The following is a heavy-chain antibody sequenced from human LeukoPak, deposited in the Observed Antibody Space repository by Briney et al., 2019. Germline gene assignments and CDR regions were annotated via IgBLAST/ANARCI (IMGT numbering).Heavy chain of an antibody. V-gene: IGHV3-48*04. CDR2: ISSSSSTI. D-gene: IGHD3-22*01. CDR1: GFTFSSYS. CDR3: ATVPPWAYYYDSSGYYWGDAFDI. J-gene: IGHJ3*02. Sequence: GGSLRLSCAASGFTFSSYSMNWVRQAPGKGLEWVSYISSSSSTIYYADSVKGRFTISRDNAKNSLYLQMNSLRAEDTAVYYCATVPPWAYYYDSSGYYWGDAFDIWGQGTMVTVSS.